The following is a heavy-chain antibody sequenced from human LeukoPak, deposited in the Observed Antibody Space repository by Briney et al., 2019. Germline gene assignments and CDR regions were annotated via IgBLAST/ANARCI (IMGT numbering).Heavy chain of an antibody. Sequence: GGSLRLSCAASGFTFSSYGMHWVRQAPAKGLEWVAVIRYDGSNKYYADSVKGRFTISRDNSKNTLYLQMNSLRAEDTAVYYCARDVWYSSGWYLDYWGQGTLVTVSS. D-gene: IGHD6-19*01. V-gene: IGHV3-33*01. CDR1: GFTFSSYG. CDR2: IRYDGSNK. J-gene: IGHJ4*02. CDR3: ARDVWYSSGWYLDY.